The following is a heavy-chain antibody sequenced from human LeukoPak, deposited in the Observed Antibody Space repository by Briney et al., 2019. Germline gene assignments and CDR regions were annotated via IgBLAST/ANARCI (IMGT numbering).Heavy chain of an antibody. CDR1: GGSISSSSYY. J-gene: IGHJ3*01. V-gene: IGHV4-39*02. CDR2: IYYSGST. Sequence: PSETLSLTCTVSGGSISSSSYYWGWIRQPPGKGLEWIGSIYYSGSTYYNPSLKSRVTISVDTSKNQFSLQLNSVTPDDTAVYYCVREGPAFDVWGLGTMVTVSS. CDR3: VREGPAFDV.